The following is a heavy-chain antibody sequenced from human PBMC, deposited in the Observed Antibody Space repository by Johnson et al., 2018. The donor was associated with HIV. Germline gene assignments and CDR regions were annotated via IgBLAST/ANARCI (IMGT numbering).Heavy chain of an antibody. V-gene: IGHV3-30*04. CDR3: ARQLGSDAFDI. CDR1: GFTFSNFA. D-gene: IGHD7-27*01. J-gene: IGHJ3*02. CDR2: ISYDGSNK. Sequence: MQLVESGGGVVQPGRSLRLSCAASGFTFSNFAMHWVRQAPGKGLEWVVVISYDGSNKYFADSVKGRFTISRDNSKNSLYLQMNSLRAEDTAVYYCARQLGSDAFDIWGQGTMVTVSS.